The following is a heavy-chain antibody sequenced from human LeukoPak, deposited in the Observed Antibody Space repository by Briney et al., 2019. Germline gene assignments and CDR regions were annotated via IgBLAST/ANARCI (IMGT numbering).Heavy chain of an antibody. D-gene: IGHD3-10*01. CDR3: ARNLWFGESSDAFDM. V-gene: IGHV1-2*02. J-gene: IGHJ3*02. Sequence: GASVKVSCKASGYSFTGHYMHWVRQAPGQGLEWMGWMNPKSGGANYAQKFQGRVTMTRDTSISTAYMDMSSLRSDDTAVYYCARNLWFGESSDAFDMWGQGTMVTVSS. CDR1: GYSFTGHY. CDR2: MNPKSGGA.